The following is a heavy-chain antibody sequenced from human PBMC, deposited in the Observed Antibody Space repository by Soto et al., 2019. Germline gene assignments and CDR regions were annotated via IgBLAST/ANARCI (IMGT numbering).Heavy chain of an antibody. V-gene: IGHV1-69*13. J-gene: IGHJ4*02. CDR1: GGTFSSYA. CDR2: IIPIFGTA. D-gene: IGHD6-19*01. Sequence: AASVKVSWKASGGTFSSYAISWVRQAPGQGLEWMGGIIPIFGTANYAQKFQGRVTITADESTSTAYMELSSLRSEDTAVYYCGRDSREGIAVAGTQPRFDYWGQGTLVTVSS. CDR3: GRDSREGIAVAGTQPRFDY.